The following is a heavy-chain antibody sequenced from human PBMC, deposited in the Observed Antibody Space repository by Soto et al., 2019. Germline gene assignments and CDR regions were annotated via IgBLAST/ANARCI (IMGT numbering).Heavy chain of an antibody. J-gene: IGHJ6*02. Sequence: SETLSLTCTVSGGSISSGGYYWSWIRQHPGKGLEWIGYIYYSGSTYYNPSLKSRVTISVDTSKNQFSLKLSSVTAADTAVYYCARGGYSYGAYYYYGMDVWGQGTTVTVSS. D-gene: IGHD5-18*01. CDR2: IYYSGST. CDR3: ARGGYSYGAYYYYGMDV. V-gene: IGHV4-31*03. CDR1: GGSISSGGYY.